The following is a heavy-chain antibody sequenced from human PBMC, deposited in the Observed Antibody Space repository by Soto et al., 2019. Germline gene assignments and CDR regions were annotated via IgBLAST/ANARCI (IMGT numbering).Heavy chain of an antibody. CDR2: IWYAGSKK. D-gene: IGHD6-13*01. V-gene: IGHV3-33*01. Sequence: GGSLRLSCAASGFTFSSYTMHWVRQAPGKGLEWVAVIWYAGSKKYYADSVKGRFTISRDNSKNTLYLQMNSLRAEDTAVYYCATRGRVAANGPNWFDPWGQGTLVTVSS. CDR1: GFTFSSYT. J-gene: IGHJ5*02. CDR3: ATRGRVAANGPNWFDP.